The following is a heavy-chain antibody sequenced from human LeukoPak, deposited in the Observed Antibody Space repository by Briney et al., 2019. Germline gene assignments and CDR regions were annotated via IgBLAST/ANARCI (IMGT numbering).Heavy chain of an antibody. CDR3: AREPFQRTWFDP. V-gene: IGHV4-30-4*01. J-gene: IGHJ5*02. Sequence: SETLSLTCTVSGGSISSGDYYWSWIRQPPGKGLEWIGYIYYSGSTYYNPSLKSRVTISVDTSKNQFSLKLSSVTAADTAVYYCAREPFQRTWFDPWGQGTLVTVSS. CDR1: GGSISSGDYY. CDR2: IYYSGST.